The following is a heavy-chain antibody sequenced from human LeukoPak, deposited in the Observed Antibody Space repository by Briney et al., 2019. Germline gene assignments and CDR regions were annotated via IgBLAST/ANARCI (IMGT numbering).Heavy chain of an antibody. CDR1: GYTFTGYY. CDR3: ARDGGYCGGDCYPYYYYYYYMDV. V-gene: IGHV1-2*02. Sequence: EASVKDSCTASGYTFTGYYMHWVRQAPGQGLEWMGWINPNSGGTNYAQKFQGRVTMTRDTSISTAYMELSSLRSDDTAVYYCARDGGYCGGDCYPYYYYYYYMDVWGKGTTVTVSS. D-gene: IGHD2-21*02. CDR2: INPNSGGT. J-gene: IGHJ6*03.